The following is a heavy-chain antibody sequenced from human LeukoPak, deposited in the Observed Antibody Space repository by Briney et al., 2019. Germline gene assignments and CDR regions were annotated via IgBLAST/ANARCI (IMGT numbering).Heavy chain of an antibody. Sequence: GGSLRLSCAASGFTFSSYGMHWVRQAPGKGLEWVAVISYDGSNKYYADSVKGRFTISRDNSKNTLYLQMNSLRAEDTAVYYCAKVLLTLGYCTNGVCYYDYWGQGTLVTVSS. CDR1: GFTFSSYG. V-gene: IGHV3-30*18. D-gene: IGHD2-8*01. CDR3: AKVLLTLGYCTNGVCYYDY. CDR2: ISYDGSNK. J-gene: IGHJ4*02.